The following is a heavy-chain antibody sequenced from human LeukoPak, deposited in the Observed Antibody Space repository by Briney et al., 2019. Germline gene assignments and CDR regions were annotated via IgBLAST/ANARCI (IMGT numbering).Heavy chain of an antibody. Sequence: GASVKVSCKASGYTFTSYGISWVRHAPGQGLEWMGWISAYNGNTNYAQKLQGRVTMTTDTSTSTAYMELRSLRSDDTAVYYCAREDKRYDFWSGYYYYYYYMDVWGKGTTVTVSS. J-gene: IGHJ6*03. D-gene: IGHD3-3*01. CDR1: GYTFTSYG. CDR3: AREDKRYDFWSGYYYYYYYMDV. V-gene: IGHV1-18*01. CDR2: ISAYNGNT.